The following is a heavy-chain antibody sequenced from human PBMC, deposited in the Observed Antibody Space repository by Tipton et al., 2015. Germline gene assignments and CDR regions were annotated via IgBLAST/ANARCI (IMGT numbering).Heavy chain of an antibody. Sequence: LRLSCAVSGGSVSSSSYYWGWIRQPPGKGLEWIGTIYYTGSTSYNPSLKSRVTISVDTSKTQFSLKMSSVTASDTAVYYCARARGRHGGLFDSWGQGILVTVSS. CDR3: ARARGRHGGLFDS. D-gene: IGHD4-23*01. V-gene: IGHV4-39*07. J-gene: IGHJ4*02. CDR2: IYYTGST. CDR1: GGSVSSSSYY.